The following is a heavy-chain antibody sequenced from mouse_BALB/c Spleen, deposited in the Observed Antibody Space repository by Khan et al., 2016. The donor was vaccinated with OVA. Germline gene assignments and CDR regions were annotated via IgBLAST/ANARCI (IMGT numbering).Heavy chain of an antibody. CDR3: ARFVYGNSYAMDY. Sequence: QVQLQQSGPELVKPGASVKMSCKASGYTFTDYDIRWVKQRTGQGLEWIGEIYPGSGSTYYNEKFKGKATLTADKSSNTAYMMLSSLTSEDSAVYFCARFVYGNSYAMDYWGQGTAVTVSS. D-gene: IGHD2-1*01. V-gene: IGHV1-77*01. CDR1: GYTFTDYD. CDR2: IYPGSGST. J-gene: IGHJ4*01.